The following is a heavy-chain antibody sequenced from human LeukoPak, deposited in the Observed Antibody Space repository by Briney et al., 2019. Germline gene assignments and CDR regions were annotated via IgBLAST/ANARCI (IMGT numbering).Heavy chain of an antibody. Sequence: PSETLSLTCTVSSYSISSGYYWGWIRQPPGKGLEWIASINHSGMTYYNPSLQSRVTISVDTSQNQFSLKLTSVTAADTAVYYCGRDRPTGYYDYWGQGILVTVSS. J-gene: IGHJ4*02. D-gene: IGHD3-9*01. V-gene: IGHV4-38-2*02. CDR2: INHSGMT. CDR1: SYSISSGYY. CDR3: GRDRPTGYYDY.